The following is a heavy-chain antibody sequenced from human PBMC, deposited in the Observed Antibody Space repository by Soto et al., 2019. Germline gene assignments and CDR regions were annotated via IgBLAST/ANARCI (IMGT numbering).Heavy chain of an antibody. CDR2: ISSSGSSK. CDR3: ARDLLYCSSTSCYGDYYYYGMDV. J-gene: IGHJ6*02. CDR1: GFTFSDYS. V-gene: IGHV3-21*04. D-gene: IGHD2-2*01. Sequence: GGSLRLSCVVSGFTFSDYSMNWVRQAPGKGLEWVSSISSSGSSKYYLDSVKGRFTISRDNAKNSLYLQMNSLRAEDTAVYYCARDLLYCSSTSCYGDYYYYGMDVWGQGTTVTVSS.